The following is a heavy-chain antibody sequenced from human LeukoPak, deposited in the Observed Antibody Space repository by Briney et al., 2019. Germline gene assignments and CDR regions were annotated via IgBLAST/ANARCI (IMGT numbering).Heavy chain of an antibody. J-gene: IGHJ5*02. CDR3: ALLWFGELPTRFDP. CDR2: ISSSSSTI. V-gene: IGHV3-48*01. Sequence: GGSLRLSCAASGFTFSSYSMNWVRQAPGKGLEWVSYISSSSSTIYYADSVKGRLTISRDNAKNSLYLQMNSLRAEDTAVYYCALLWFGELPTRFDPWGQGTLVTVSS. D-gene: IGHD3-10*01. CDR1: GFTFSSYS.